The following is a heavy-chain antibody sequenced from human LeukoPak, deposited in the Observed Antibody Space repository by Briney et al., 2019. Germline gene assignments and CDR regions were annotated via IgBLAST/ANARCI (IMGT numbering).Heavy chain of an antibody. D-gene: IGHD1-26*01. J-gene: IGHJ4*02. Sequence: GSLRLSCAASGFTFSSYSMNWVRQPPGKGLEWIGEINHSGSTNYNPSLKSRVTISVDTSKNQFSLKLSSVTAADTAVYYCARFRIVGARAFDYWGQGTLVTVSS. CDR2: INHSGST. CDR1: GFTFSSYS. CDR3: ARFRIVGARAFDY. V-gene: IGHV4-34*01.